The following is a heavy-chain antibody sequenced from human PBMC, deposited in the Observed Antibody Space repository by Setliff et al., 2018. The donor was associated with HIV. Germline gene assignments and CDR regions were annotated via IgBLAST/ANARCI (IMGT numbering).Heavy chain of an antibody. Sequence: PSETLSLTCAVYGGSFSGYYWSRVRQPPGKGLEWIGEINHSGSTNSNPSLKSRVTISADTSKNQFSLKLTSVTAADTAVYYCARGRMGYYGSGSYLPWGQGMLVTVSS. CDR3: ARGRMGYYGSGSYLP. CDR1: GGSFSGYY. CDR2: INHSGST. D-gene: IGHD3-10*01. V-gene: IGHV4-34*01. J-gene: IGHJ5*02.